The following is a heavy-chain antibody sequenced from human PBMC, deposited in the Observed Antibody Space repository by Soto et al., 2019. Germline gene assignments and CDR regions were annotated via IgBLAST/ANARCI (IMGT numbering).Heavy chain of an antibody. V-gene: IGHV3-11*06. Sequence: GGSLRLSCAASGFTFSDYYMSWIRQAPGKGLEWVSYISSSSSYTNYADSVKGRFTISRDNAKNSLYLQMNSLRAEDTAVYYCARSFMVPVDYFDSWGQGTLVTLSS. CDR3: ARSFMVPVDYFDS. CDR2: ISSSSSYT. D-gene: IGHD3-10*01. CDR1: GFTFSDYY. J-gene: IGHJ4*02.